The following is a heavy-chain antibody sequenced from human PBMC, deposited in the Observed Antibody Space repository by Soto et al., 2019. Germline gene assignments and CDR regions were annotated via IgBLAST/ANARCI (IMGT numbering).Heavy chain of an antibody. CDR3: TTDPLDYGDWCGY. CDR1: GFTFSNAW. D-gene: IGHD4-17*01. Sequence: EVQLVESGGGLVKPGGSLRLYCAASGFTFSNAWMSWVRQAPGKGLEWVGRIKSKTDGGTTDYAAPVKGRFTISRDDSKNTLYLQMNSLKTEDTAVYYCTTDPLDYGDWCGYWGQGTLVTVSS. CDR2: IKSKTDGGTT. J-gene: IGHJ4*02. V-gene: IGHV3-15*01.